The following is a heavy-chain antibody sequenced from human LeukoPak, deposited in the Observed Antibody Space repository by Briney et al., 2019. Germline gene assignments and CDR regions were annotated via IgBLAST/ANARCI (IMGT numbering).Heavy chain of an antibody. J-gene: IGHJ4*02. CDR3: ARQVQYCGSATCKAYYFDY. Sequence: GESLKISCKGLGYSFSSYWNAWVRQRPGKGLEWMGIIYPGGSETRYDPSFQGQVTISADTSTATAYLQWSSLKTSDTAIYYCARQVQYCGSATCKAYYFDYWGQGTLVTVSP. V-gene: IGHV5-51*01. D-gene: IGHD2-2*01. CDR1: GYSFSSYW. CDR2: IYPGGSET.